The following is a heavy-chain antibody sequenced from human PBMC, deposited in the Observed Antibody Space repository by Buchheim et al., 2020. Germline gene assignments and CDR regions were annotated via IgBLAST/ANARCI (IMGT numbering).Heavy chain of an antibody. J-gene: IGHJ4*02. V-gene: IGHV3-7*03. CDR2: INQAGSEK. CDR3: AGGRYYGSGSPLDY. CDR1: GFTFSPYW. Sequence: EVQLVESGGGLVQPGGSLRLSCAASGFTFSPYWMSWVRQAPGKGLEWVANINQAGSEKYYVGSVKGRFTISRDNDKNTLYLLMNCLRAEDTAVYYSAGGRYYGSGSPLDYWGEGTL. D-gene: IGHD3-10*01.